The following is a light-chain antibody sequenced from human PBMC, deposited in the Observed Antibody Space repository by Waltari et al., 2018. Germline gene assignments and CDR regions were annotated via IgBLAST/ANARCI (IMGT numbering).Light chain of an antibody. CDR1: SSDVGGYNF. V-gene: IGLV2-14*03. J-gene: IGLJ6*01. CDR3: SSYASSGSLV. Sequence: QSALTQPASVSGSPGQSITLSCSGTSSDVGGYNFVSWYQKHPDKAPKIFIFDVSNRPPGVADRFSGSKSGNTASLIISGLQTGDEAEYYCSSYASSGSLVFGSGTQVTVL. CDR2: DVS.